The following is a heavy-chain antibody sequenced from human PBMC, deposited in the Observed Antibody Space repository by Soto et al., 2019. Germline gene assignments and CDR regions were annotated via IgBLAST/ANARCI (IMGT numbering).Heavy chain of an antibody. J-gene: IGHJ6*02. CDR3: ARVERTLSTPFAYGMDV. Sequence: QLQLQESGSGLVKPSQTLSLTCTVSGGSINSGGYSWIWIRQPPGKGLEWIGYIYHTGHTFYNPSLQSRVTISVDQSQNQFSLSLGSVTAADTAMYYCARVERTLSTPFAYGMDVWGQGTTVTVSS. V-gene: IGHV4-30-2*01. CDR2: IYHTGHT. D-gene: IGHD2-2*01. CDR1: GGSINSGGYS.